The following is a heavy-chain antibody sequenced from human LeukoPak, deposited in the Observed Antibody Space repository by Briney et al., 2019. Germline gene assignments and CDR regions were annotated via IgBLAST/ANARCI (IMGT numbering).Heavy chain of an antibody. Sequence: ASVKVSCKASGYTFTSYGISWVRQAPGQGLEWMGWISAYNGNTNYAQKLQGRVTMTTDTSTSTAYMELRGLRSDDTAVYYCARGVTIFGVVGLNFDYWGQGTLVTVSS. V-gene: IGHV1-18*01. CDR2: ISAYNGNT. CDR1: GYTFTSYG. J-gene: IGHJ4*02. CDR3: ARGVTIFGVVGLNFDY. D-gene: IGHD3-3*01.